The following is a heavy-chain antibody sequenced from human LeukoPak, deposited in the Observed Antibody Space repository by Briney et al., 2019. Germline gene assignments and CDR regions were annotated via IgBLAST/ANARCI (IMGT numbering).Heavy chain of an antibody. CDR2: IRYDGSNK. V-gene: IGHV3-30*02. D-gene: IGHD6-19*01. J-gene: IGHJ3*02. CDR1: GFTFSSYG. CDR3: ARDGWSSGWYLSAAFDI. Sequence: GGSLRLSCAASGFTFSSYGMHWVRQAPGKGLEWVAFIRYDGSNKYYADSVKGRFTISRDNSKNTLYLQMNSLRAEDTAVYYCARDGWSSGWYLSAAFDIWGQGTMVTVSS.